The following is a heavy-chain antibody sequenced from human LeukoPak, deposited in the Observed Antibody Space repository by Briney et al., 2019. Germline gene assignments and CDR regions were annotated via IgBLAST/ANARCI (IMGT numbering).Heavy chain of an antibody. D-gene: IGHD1-26*01. CDR2: ISYDGSNK. Sequence: GRSLRLSCAASGFTFSSYAMHWVRQAPGKGLEWVAVISYDGSNKYYADSVKGRFTISRDNSKNTLYLQMNSLRAEDTAVYYCARDLGGIVGAIDAFDIWGQGTMVTVSS. J-gene: IGHJ3*02. V-gene: IGHV3-30-3*01. CDR3: ARDLGGIVGAIDAFDI. CDR1: GFTFSSYA.